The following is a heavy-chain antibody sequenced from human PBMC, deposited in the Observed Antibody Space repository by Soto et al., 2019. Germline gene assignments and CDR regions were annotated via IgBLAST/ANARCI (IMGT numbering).Heavy chain of an antibody. D-gene: IGHD6-19*01. J-gene: IGHJ6*02. CDR3: ARDIAVAGTGGYGMDV. CDR2: IYYSGST. V-gene: IGHV4-31*03. CDR1: GGSISSGGYY. Sequence: PSETLSLTCTVSGGSISSGGYYWSWTRQHPGKGLEWIGYIYYSGSTYYNPSLKSRVTISVDTSKNQFSLKLSSVTAADTAVYYCARDIAVAGTGGYGMDVWGQGTTVTVSS.